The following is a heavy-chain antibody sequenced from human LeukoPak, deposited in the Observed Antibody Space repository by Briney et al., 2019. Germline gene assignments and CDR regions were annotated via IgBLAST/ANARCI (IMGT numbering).Heavy chain of an antibody. CDR1: GFTFSTYA. D-gene: IGHD3-10*01. J-gene: IGHJ4*02. V-gene: IGHV3-23*01. CDR2: ISGSGGST. Sequence: GGSLRLSCAASGFTFSTYAMSWVRQAPGKGLEWVSAISGSGGSTYYADSVKGRFTISRDNSENSLYLQMNSLKAEDTAVYYCAKADYYADHLFDYWGQGTLVTVSS. CDR3: AKADYYADHLFDY.